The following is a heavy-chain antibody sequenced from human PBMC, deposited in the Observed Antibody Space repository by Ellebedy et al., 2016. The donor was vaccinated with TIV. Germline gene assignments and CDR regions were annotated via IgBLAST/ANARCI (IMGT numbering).Heavy chain of an antibody. J-gene: IGHJ6*02. CDR3: ARGVRGVSYYYYATDV. Sequence: GESLKISCAASGFSFNTYALSWVRQAPGKGLEWVSAISGNENSPYYAGSVEGRFTISRDNLKNTLYLQMNSLRVEDTAVYYCARGVRGVSYYYYATDVWGQGTTVTVSS. D-gene: IGHD3-10*01. V-gene: IGHV3-23*01. CDR1: GFSFNTYA. CDR2: ISGNENSP.